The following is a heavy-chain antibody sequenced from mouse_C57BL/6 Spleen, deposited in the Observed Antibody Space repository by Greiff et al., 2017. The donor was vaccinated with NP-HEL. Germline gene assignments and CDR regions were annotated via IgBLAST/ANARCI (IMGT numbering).Heavy chain of an antibody. Sequence: VKLQESGAELVKGGEGGKGEGKEGGGGWGGGGVGGVRERSGQGLEWIGWFYPGSGSIKYNEKFKDKATLTADKSSSTVYMELSRLTSEDSAVYFCARHEDRGCAMDYWGQGTSVTVSS. V-gene: IGHV1-62-2*01. CDR2: FYPGSGSI. D-gene: IGHD3-1*01. CDR1: GGGWGGGG. J-gene: IGHJ4*01. CDR3: ARHEDRGCAMDY.